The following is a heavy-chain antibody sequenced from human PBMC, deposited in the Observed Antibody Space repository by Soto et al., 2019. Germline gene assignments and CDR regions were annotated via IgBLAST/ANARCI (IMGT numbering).Heavy chain of an antibody. CDR1: GFAFDDYA. D-gene: IGHD5-12*01. CDR3: AKDMGYDLSPLGYFDY. Sequence: GGSLSLSCAASGFAFDDYAMHWVRQAPGKGLEWVSGICWNRGSIGYADSVKGRFTISRDNAKNSLYLQMNSLSSEDTALYYCAKDMGYDLSPLGYFDYWGQGTLVTVSS. J-gene: IGHJ4*02. V-gene: IGHV3-9*01. CDR2: ICWNRGSI.